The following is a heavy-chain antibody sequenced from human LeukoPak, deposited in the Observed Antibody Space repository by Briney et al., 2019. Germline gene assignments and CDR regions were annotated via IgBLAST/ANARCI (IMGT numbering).Heavy chain of an antibody. D-gene: IGHD4-17*01. J-gene: IGHJ4*02. CDR2: IKSKTDGGKT. Sequence: PGGSLRLSCAASGFTFRNNWMNWVRQAPGKGLEWVGRIKSKTDGGKTDFAAPVKGRFTMSRDDSINTLYLQMNSLKTEDTAVYYCTTGDHDYVYWGQGTLVTVSS. CDR1: GFTFRNNW. V-gene: IGHV3-15*01. CDR3: TTGDHDYVY.